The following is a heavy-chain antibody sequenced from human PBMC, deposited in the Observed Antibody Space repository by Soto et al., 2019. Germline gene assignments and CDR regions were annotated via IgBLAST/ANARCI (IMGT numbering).Heavy chain of an antibody. J-gene: IGHJ2*01. CDR3: AHVETYYDFWSAYHIGYFDL. Sequence: EVQLVESGGGLVQPGGSLRLSCTASGFTFRSYWMSWVRQAPGKGLEWVSAISGSGGSTYYADSVTGRFTISRDNSKNTLYLQMNSLRAEDTAVYYCAHVETYYDFWSAYHIGYFDLWGSGTLVTVSS. CDR2: ISGSGGST. CDR1: GFTFRSYW. D-gene: IGHD3-3*01. V-gene: IGHV3-23*04.